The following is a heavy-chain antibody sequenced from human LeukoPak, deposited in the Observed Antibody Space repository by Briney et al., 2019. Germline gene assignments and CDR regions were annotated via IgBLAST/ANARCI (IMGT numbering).Heavy chain of an antibody. D-gene: IGHD3-10*01. V-gene: IGHV4-30-4*01. CDR1: GGSINSGDYY. CDR2: LYYSGST. CDR3: ARGITRRRTFDI. Sequence: SQTLSLTCTVSGGSINSGDYYWNWIRQPPGKGLEWIGYLYYSGSTYYNPSLKSRVTISVDTSKNQFSLKMSSVTAAETAVYYCARGITRRRTFDIWGQGTMVTVSS. J-gene: IGHJ3*02.